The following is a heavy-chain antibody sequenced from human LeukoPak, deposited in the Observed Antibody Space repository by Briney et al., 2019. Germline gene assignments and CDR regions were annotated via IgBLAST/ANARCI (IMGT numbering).Heavy chain of an antibody. Sequence: GGSLRLSCAASGFTFSSYAMSWVRQAPGKGLEWVSAISGSGATTYYADSVKGRFTVSRDTSKNTLYLQMNSLRAEDTAVYYCARERITIFGVVPKRSFDPWGQGTLVTVSS. D-gene: IGHD3-3*01. J-gene: IGHJ5*02. V-gene: IGHV3-23*01. CDR2: ISGSGATT. CDR3: ARERITIFGVVPKRSFDP. CDR1: GFTFSSYA.